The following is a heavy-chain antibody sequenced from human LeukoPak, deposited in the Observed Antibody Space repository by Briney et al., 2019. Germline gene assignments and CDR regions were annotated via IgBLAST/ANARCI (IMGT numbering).Heavy chain of an antibody. D-gene: IGHD5-24*01. Sequence: GGSLRLSCAASGFTFSNYAMNWVRQAPGKGLEWVSSISGSSTDIYYADSVKGRFTISRDNAKNSLYLQMNSLRAEDTAVYYCARGRDGYNLVDAFDIWGQGIMVTVSS. CDR3: ARGRDGYNLVDAFDI. CDR2: ISGSSTDI. V-gene: IGHV3-21*01. J-gene: IGHJ3*02. CDR1: GFTFSNYA.